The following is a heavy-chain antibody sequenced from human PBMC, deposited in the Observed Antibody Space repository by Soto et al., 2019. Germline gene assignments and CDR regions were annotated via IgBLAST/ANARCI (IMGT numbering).Heavy chain of an antibody. J-gene: IGHJ5*02. D-gene: IGHD6-13*01. CDR1: GDSVSSNSAA. CDR2: TYYRSKWYN. V-gene: IGHV6-1*01. CDR3: ARDGGIAAAGTLRRHWFDP. Sequence: SQTLSLTCAISGDSVSSNSAAWNWIRQSPSRGLEWLGRTYYRSKWYNDYAVSVKSRITINPDTSKNQFSLQLNSVTPEDTAVYYCARDGGIAAAGTLRRHWFDPWGQRTLVTVSS.